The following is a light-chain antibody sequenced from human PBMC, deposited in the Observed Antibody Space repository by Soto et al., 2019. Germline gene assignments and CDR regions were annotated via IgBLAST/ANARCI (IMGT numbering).Light chain of an antibody. V-gene: IGLV2-14*01. CDR2: EVT. CDR1: MRYFVNYTY. Sequence: QSVLTQPVYVSRSPGQSVNITGCVTMRYFVNYTYVSWYQPHPGKAPNLMIYEVTSRPSGVSDRFSGSNSGMTASLTISVLHPEDDADYFCASYRGANTLVGVGPWTKVSGL. J-gene: IGLJ1*01. CDR3: ASYRGANTLVG.